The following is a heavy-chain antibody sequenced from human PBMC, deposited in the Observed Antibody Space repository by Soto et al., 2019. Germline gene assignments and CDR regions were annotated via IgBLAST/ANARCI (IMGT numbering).Heavy chain of an antibody. V-gene: IGHV1-58*01. CDR2: IVVGSGNT. J-gene: IGHJ6*02. D-gene: IGHD2-2*01. Sequence: SVKGSCKASGSTFTSSAVQWVRQARGQRLEWIGWIVVGSGNTNYAQKFQERVTITRDMSTSTAYMELSSLRSEDTAVYYCAAPYQLSSPSEYYYGMDVWGQGTTVTVSS. CDR1: GSTFTSSA. CDR3: AAPYQLSSPSEYYYGMDV.